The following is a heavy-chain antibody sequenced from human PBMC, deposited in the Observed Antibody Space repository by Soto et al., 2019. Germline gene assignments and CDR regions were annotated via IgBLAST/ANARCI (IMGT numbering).Heavy chain of an antibody. J-gene: IGHJ6*02. D-gene: IGHD3-3*01. CDR3: AREVRFLEWFRGMGV. Sequence: ASVKVSCKASGYTFTSYYMHWVRQAPGQGLEWMGIINPSGGSTSYAQKFQGRVTMTRDTSTSTVYMELSSLRSEDTAVYYCAREVRFLEWFRGMGVWGQGTTVTVSS. V-gene: IGHV1-46*01. CDR2: INPSGGST. CDR1: GYTFTSYY.